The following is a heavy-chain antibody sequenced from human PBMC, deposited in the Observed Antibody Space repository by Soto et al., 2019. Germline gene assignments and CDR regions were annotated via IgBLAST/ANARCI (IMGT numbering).Heavy chain of an antibody. J-gene: IGHJ4*02. CDR2: IYYSGST. D-gene: IGHD5-18*01. Sequence: SETLSLTCTVSGGSISSGDYYWTWIRQPPGKGLEWIGYIYYSGSTYYNPSLKSRVTISIDTSKNQLSLKLSSVTAADTAVYYCARVVDAAMLSWGQGTLVTVSS. CDR3: ARVVDAAMLS. V-gene: IGHV4-30-4*01. CDR1: GGSISSGDYY.